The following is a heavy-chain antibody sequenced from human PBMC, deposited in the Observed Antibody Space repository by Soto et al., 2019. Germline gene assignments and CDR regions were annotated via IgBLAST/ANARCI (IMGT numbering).Heavy chain of an antibody. CDR1: GYTFTSYG. CDR3: ARDREGGIAAAGDYYYYGMDV. CDR2: ISAYNGNT. Sequence: ASVKVSCKASGYTFTSYGISWVRQAPGQGLEWMGWISAYNGNTNYAQKLQGRVTMTTDTSTSTAYMELRSLRSDDTAVYYCARDREGGIAAAGDYYYYGMDVWGQGTTVTVSS. D-gene: IGHD6-13*01. J-gene: IGHJ6*02. V-gene: IGHV1-18*01.